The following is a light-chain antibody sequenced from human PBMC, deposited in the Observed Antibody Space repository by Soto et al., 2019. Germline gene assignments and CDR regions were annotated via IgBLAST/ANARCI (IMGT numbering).Light chain of an antibody. J-gene: IGKJ4*01. Sequence: ETVMTQSPATLSVSLGERATLSCRASQSVNSNLAWYQQKPGQAPMLLIYGASIRATGVPARFSGSGSGTDFTLTISSLPPEDFAVYFCQQYKNCPPVTFGGGTKVEIK. CDR1: QSVNSN. CDR3: QQYKNCPPVT. CDR2: GAS. V-gene: IGKV3-15*01.